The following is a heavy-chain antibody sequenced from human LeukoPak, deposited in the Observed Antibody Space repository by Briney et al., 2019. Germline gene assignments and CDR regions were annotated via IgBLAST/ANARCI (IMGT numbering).Heavy chain of an antibody. CDR2: IIPIFGTA. CDR3: ARGGVDTAMVPNFDY. J-gene: IGHJ4*02. CDR1: GGTFSSYA. D-gene: IGHD5-18*01. Sequence: SVKVSCKASGGTFSSYAISWVRQAPGQGLEWMGGIIPIFGTANYAQKFQGRVTITADESTSTAYMELSSLRSEDTAVYYCARGGVDTAMVPNFDYWGQGTLVTVSS. V-gene: IGHV1-69*13.